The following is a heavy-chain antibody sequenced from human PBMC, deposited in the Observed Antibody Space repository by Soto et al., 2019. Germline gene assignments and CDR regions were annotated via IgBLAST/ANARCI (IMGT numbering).Heavy chain of an antibody. Sequence: ASVKVSCKASGYTFTSYYMHWVRQAPGQGLEWMGIINPSGGSTSYAQKFQGRVTMTRDTSTSTVYMELSRLRDEDTAVYYCVRPLPSGQTHARDVWGQGTTVTVSS. J-gene: IGHJ6*02. CDR2: INPSGGST. CDR3: VRPLPSGQTHARDV. V-gene: IGHV1-46*01. D-gene: IGHD3-10*01. CDR1: GYTFTSYY.